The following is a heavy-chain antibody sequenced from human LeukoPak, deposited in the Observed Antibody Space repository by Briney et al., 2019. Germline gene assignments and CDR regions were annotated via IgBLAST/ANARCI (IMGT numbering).Heavy chain of an antibody. Sequence: ASVKVSCKASGYTFTDSYMHWVRQAPGHGLEWMGWINLYTGGTDYAHKFQGRVTMTSDTSIRTAYMELSRLRSDDTAIFYCARGRGMGFLEWLLLDSWGQGTLVTVSS. V-gene: IGHV1-2*02. D-gene: IGHD3-3*01. CDR3: ARGRGMGFLEWLLLDS. CDR2: INLYTGGT. CDR1: GYTFTDSY. J-gene: IGHJ4*02.